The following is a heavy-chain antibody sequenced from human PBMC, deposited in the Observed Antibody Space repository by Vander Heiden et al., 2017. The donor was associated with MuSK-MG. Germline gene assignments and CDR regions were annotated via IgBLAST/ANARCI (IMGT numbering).Heavy chain of an antibody. V-gene: IGHV1-2*02. Sequence: QVQLVQSGAEVKKPGASVKVSCKASGYTFTGYYMHWVRQAPGQGLEWMGWINPNSGGTNYAQKVQGRVTMTRDTSISTAYMELSRLRSDDTAVYYCARDLQQLVLYYFDYWGQGTLVTVSS. CDR3: ARDLQQLVLYYFDY. J-gene: IGHJ4*02. CDR2: INPNSGGT. D-gene: IGHD6-13*01. CDR1: GYTFTGYY.